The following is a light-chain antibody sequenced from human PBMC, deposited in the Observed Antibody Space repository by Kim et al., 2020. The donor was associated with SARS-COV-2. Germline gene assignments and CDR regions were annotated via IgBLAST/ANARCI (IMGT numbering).Light chain of an antibody. CDR2: GAS. CDR3: QQYNNWPLT. Sequence: SVSPGERATLSCRASQSVGSNLAWYQQKPGQAPRLLIYGASTRATAIPARFSGSGSGTEFTLTISSLQSEDFAVYFCQQYNNWPLTFGGGTKLEI. J-gene: IGKJ4*01. CDR1: QSVGSN. V-gene: IGKV3-15*01.